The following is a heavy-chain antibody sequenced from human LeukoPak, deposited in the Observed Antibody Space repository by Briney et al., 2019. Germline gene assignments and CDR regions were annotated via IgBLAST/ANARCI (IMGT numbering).Heavy chain of an antibody. CDR2: IYYSGST. D-gene: IGHD1-26*01. J-gene: IGHJ4*02. CDR1: GGSISSYY. Sequence: SETLSLTCIVSGGSISSYYWSWIRQPPGKGLEWIGYIYYSGSTNYNPSLKSRVTISVDTSKNQFSLKLSSVTAADTAVYYCARYSGSYALFDYWGQGTLATVSS. CDR3: ARYSGSYALFDY. V-gene: IGHV4-59*01.